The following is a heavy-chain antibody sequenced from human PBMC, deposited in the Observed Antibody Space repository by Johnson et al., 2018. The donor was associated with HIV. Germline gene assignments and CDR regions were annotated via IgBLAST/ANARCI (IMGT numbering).Heavy chain of an antibody. CDR1: GFTFNDYG. D-gene: IGHD5-12*01. J-gene: IGHJ3*02. Sequence: VQLVEYGGGVVRPGGSLRLSCAASGFTFNDYGMSWVRQAPGKGLEWVSGINWNGGSTGYADSVKGRFTISRDNAKNSRYLQMNSLRAEDTALYYCARAPGYPDAFDIWGQGTMVTVSS. CDR2: INWNGGST. V-gene: IGHV3-20*04. CDR3: ARAPGYPDAFDI.